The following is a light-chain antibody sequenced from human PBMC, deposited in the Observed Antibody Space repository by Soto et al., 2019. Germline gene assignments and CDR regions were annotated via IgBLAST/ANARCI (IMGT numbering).Light chain of an antibody. CDR3: QSYDSSNPVV. J-gene: IGLJ2*01. CDR1: SGSIASNY. CDR2: DDN. Sequence: NFMLTQPHSVSESPGKTVTISCTRSSGSIASNYVQWYQQRPGSSTTTVIYDDNHRPSGVPDRFSGSIDSSSNSASLTISGLKTADGADYYCQSYDSSNPVVFGGGTKLTVL. V-gene: IGLV6-57*01.